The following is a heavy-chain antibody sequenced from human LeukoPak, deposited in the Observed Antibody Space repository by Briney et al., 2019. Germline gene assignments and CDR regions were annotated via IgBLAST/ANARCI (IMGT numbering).Heavy chain of an antibody. Sequence: PGGSLRLSCAASGFTFSTYWMHWVRQAPGKGLVWVSHINTDGSRTAYADSVKGRFTISRDNAKNTLYLQMNSLRVEDTAVYYCRSYRWGDSFEYWGQGVLVTVAS. CDR2: INTDGSRT. V-gene: IGHV3-74*01. CDR3: RSYRWGDSFEY. J-gene: IGHJ4*02. D-gene: IGHD3-16*01. CDR1: GFTFSTYW.